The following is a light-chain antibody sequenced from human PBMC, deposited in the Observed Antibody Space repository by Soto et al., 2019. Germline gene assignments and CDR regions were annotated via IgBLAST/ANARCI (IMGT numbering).Light chain of an antibody. CDR3: QQYNTYPWT. V-gene: IGKV1-5*01. CDR1: QSISSW. CDR2: DAS. Sequence: DIQMTQSPATLPASVGDRVTITCRASQSISSWLAWYQQKPGKVPKLLIDDASSLESGVPSRFSGSGSGTEFTLTISSLQPDDFATYYCQQYNTYPWTFGQGTKVDIK. J-gene: IGKJ1*01.